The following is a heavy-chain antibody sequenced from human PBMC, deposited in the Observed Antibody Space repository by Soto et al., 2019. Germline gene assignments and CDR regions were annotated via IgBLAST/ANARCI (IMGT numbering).Heavy chain of an antibody. CDR2: ISSSSSYI. V-gene: IGHV3-21*01. J-gene: IGHJ4*02. CDR3: ARDRRTNSNVLDY. Sequence: EVQLVESGGGLVKPGGSLRLSCAASGFSFSPYSLNWVRQAPGKGLEWVSSISSSSSYIHYADSVKGRFTISRDNAKNSLYLQMNSLRAEDTAVYYCARDRRTNSNVLDYWGQGTLVTVSS. CDR1: GFSFSPYS. D-gene: IGHD4-4*01.